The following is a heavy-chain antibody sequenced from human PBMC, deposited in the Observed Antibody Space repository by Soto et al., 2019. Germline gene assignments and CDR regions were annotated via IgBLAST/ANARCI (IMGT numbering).Heavy chain of an antibody. Sequence: SCKVSGYTLTELSMHWVRQAPGKGLEWLAVISYDGSNQYSADSVKGRFTFSRDNSENTLYLQMSSLRAEDSAVYYCAKALREGYTAFFYGMDVWGQGTTVTVSS. CDR3: AKALREGYTAFFYGMDV. V-gene: IGHV3-30*04. D-gene: IGHD4-17*01. CDR2: ISYDGSNQ. CDR1: GYTLTELS. J-gene: IGHJ6*02.